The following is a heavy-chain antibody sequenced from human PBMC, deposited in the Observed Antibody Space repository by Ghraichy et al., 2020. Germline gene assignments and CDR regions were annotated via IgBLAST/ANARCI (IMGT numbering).Heavy chain of an antibody. D-gene: IGHD2-2*01. CDR1: GYTFTSYD. CDR2: MNPNSGNT. Sequence: ASVKVSCKASGYTFTSYDINWVRQATGQGLEWMGWMNPNSGNTGYAQKFQGRVTMTRNTSISTAYMELSSLRSEDTAVYYCARGPLNYIVVVPAASYYYYYYGMDVWGQGTTVTVSS. CDR3: ARGPLNYIVVVPAASYYYYYYGMDV. V-gene: IGHV1-8*01. J-gene: IGHJ6*02.